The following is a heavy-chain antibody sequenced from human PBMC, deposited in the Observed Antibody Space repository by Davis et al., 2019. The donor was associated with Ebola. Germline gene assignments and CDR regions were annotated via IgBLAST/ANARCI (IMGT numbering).Heavy chain of an antibody. CDR2: IRTKTNRYAT. J-gene: IGHJ6*02. D-gene: IGHD1-14*01. V-gene: IGHV3-73*01. CDR1: GFTFSVSA. Sequence: GGSLRLSCAASGFTFSVSAVHWVRQAPGKGLEWLGRIRTKTNRYATAYAASVKGRFTISRDDSGNRAFLQMNSLKTEGTAVYYCTTNTADDYYYSYDMDVWGLGTTVTVSS. CDR3: TTNTADDYYYSYDMDV.